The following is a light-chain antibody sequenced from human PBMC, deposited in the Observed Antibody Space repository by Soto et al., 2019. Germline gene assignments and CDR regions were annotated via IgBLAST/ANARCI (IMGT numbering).Light chain of an antibody. CDR3: QQANSFPRT. Sequence: DIQMTQSPSSVSASVGDRVTITCRASQSISSWLAWYQQKPGKAPKLLIYDTSSLQSGVPSRFSGSGSGTDFPLTISSLQPDDFATYYCQQANSFPRTFGQGTKVEIK. CDR2: DTS. CDR1: QSISSW. J-gene: IGKJ1*01. V-gene: IGKV1-12*01.